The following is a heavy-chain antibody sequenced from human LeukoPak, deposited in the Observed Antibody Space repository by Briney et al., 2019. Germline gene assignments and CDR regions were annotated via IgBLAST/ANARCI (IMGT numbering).Heavy chain of an antibody. CDR1: GGTFSSYA. J-gene: IGHJ3*02. V-gene: IGHV1-69*05. CDR2: IIPIFGTA. D-gene: IGHD1-26*01. Sequence: ASVKHSCKASGGTFSSYAISWVRQAPGQGLEWMGRIIPIFGTANYAQKFQGRVTITTDESTSTAYMELSSLRSEDTSVYYCARGRIVGAMEAFDIWGQGTMVTASS. CDR3: ARGRIVGAMEAFDI.